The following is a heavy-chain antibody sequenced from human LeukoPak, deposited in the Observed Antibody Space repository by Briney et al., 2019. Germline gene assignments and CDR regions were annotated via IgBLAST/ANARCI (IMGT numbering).Heavy chain of an antibody. CDR1: GGSFSGYY. D-gene: IGHD3-16*02. V-gene: IGHV4-34*01. CDR3: VRRYDYVWGSYRYRPISHDY. Sequence: PSETLSLTCAVYGGSFSGYYWSWIRQPPGKGLEWIGEINHSGSTNYNPSLKSRVTISVDTSKNQFSLKLSSVTAADTAVYYCVRRYDYVWGSYRYRPISHDYWGQGTLVTVSS. CDR2: INHSGST. J-gene: IGHJ4*02.